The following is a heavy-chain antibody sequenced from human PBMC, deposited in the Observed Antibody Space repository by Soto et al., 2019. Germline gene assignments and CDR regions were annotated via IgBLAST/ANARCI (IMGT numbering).Heavy chain of an antibody. V-gene: IGHV3-23*01. CDR1: GFTFSGYA. J-gene: IGHJ5*02. CDR2: IGSGSP. D-gene: IGHD6-13*01. Sequence: EVQLLESGGGLVQPGGSLRLSCAASGFTFSGYAMSWVRQAPGKGLEWVSAIGSGSPFYADSVKGRFTISRDNANSMLYLQMNSLRADDTAVDCCAQDLGSSWYHYNSFAPGGQGTLVTVSS. CDR3: AQDLGSSWYHYNSFAP.